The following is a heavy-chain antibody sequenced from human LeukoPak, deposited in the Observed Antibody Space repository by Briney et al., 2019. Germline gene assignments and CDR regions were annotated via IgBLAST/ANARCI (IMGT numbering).Heavy chain of an antibody. CDR2: ISAYNGNT. J-gene: IGHJ5*02. CDR3: ARAGVGYQLLWGLDP. CDR1: GYTFTSYG. D-gene: IGHD2-2*01. V-gene: IGHV1-18*01. Sequence: ASVKVSCKASGYTFTSYGISWVRQAPGQGLEWMGWISAYNGNTNYAQKLQGRVTMTTDTSTSTAYMELRSLGSDDTAVYYCARAGVGYQLLWGLDPWGQGTLVTVSS.